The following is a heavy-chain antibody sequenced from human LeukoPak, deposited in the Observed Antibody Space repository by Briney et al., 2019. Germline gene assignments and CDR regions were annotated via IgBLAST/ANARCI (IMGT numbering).Heavy chain of an antibody. CDR2: IKSKANGGTT. D-gene: IGHD6-13*01. Sequence: QPGGSLRLSCAASGFAFTKAWMTWVRQAPGKGLEWVGRIKSKANGGTTDYAAPVKGRFTISRGDSKNMLYMQMNSLITEDTAVYYCTTNAAVGTWEIFDYWGQGTLVTVSS. CDR3: TTNAAVGTWEIFDY. J-gene: IGHJ4*02. CDR1: GFAFTKAW. V-gene: IGHV3-15*03.